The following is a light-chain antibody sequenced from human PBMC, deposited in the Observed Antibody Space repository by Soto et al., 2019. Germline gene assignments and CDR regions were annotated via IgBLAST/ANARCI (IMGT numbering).Light chain of an antibody. CDR1: SSDVGAYNY. Sequence: QSALTQPPPASGSPGQSVTISCTGTSSDVGAYNYVSWYQQYPGKAPKLMIYEVSKRPSGVPDRFSGSKSGKTASLTVSGLQPEDEAVYHCTSYAGSNIWVFGGGTKVTVL. CDR2: EVS. V-gene: IGLV2-8*01. CDR3: TSYAGSNIWV. J-gene: IGLJ3*02.